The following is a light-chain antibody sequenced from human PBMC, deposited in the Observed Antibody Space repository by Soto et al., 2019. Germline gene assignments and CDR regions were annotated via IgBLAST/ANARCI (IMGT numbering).Light chain of an antibody. CDR3: HQYGSSPPT. CDR1: QFVSSKS. V-gene: IGKV3-20*01. Sequence: EIVLTQSPGTLSLSPGESATLLCRASQFVSSKSLAWYQQKPGQAPRLLIFDTSTRATGIPDGFTGSGSGTDFTLTISRLEPEDFAVYYCHQYGSSPPTFGQGTKVDIK. CDR2: DTS. J-gene: IGKJ1*01.